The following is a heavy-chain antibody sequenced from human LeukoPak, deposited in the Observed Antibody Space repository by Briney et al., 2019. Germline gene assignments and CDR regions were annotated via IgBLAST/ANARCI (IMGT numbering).Heavy chain of an antibody. J-gene: IGHJ4*02. CDR1: GGSFSGYY. Sequence: SETLSLTCAVYGGSFSGYYWSWIRQPPGKGLEWIGEINHSGSTNYNPSLKSRVTISVDTSKNQFSLKLSSVTAADTAVYYCARQKHFDYWGQGALVTVSS. CDR3: ARQKHFDY. CDR2: INHSGST. V-gene: IGHV4-34*01.